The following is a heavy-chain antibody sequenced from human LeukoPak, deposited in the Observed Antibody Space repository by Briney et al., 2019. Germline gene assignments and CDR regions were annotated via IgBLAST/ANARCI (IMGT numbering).Heavy chain of an antibody. D-gene: IGHD3-22*01. V-gene: IGHV1-69*05. J-gene: IGHJ6*03. Sequence: SVKVSCKASGGTFGSYAITWVRQAPGQGLEWIGGIIPVFGTPNYAQNFRGRVTITTDESTRTAYMELSSLRSEDTAIYYCARDITLSRVVTTTTTYHYFYYIDVWGKGTTVTISS. CDR3: ARDITLSRVVTTTTTYHYFYYIDV. CDR2: IIPVFGTP. CDR1: GGTFGSYA.